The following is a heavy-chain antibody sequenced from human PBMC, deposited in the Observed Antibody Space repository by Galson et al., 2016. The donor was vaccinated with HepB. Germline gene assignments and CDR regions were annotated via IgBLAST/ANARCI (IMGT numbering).Heavy chain of an antibody. CDR3: AIPSEPYYYGMDV. J-gene: IGHJ6*02. Sequence: QSGAEVKKPGESLKISCKGSGYSFTSYWIGWVRQMPGKGLEWMGIIYPGDSDTRYSPSFQGQVTISADKSISTASLQWSSLKASATAMYYCAIPSEPYYYGMDVWGQGTTVTVSS. CDR1: GYSFTSYW. CDR2: IYPGDSDT. V-gene: IGHV5-51*03.